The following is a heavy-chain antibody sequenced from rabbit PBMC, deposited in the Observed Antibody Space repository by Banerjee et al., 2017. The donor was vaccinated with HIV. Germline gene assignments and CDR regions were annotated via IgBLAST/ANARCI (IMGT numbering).Heavy chain of an antibody. CDR3: ARDDYSYGYGGYDS. V-gene: IGHV1S45*01. CDR2: IYTGSNDHT. CDR1: GFSFSSNA. Sequence: QEQLEESGGGLVKPEGSLTLTCTASGFSFSSNAMCWVRQAPGKGLEWIGCIYTGSNDHTNYASWAKGRFTISKTSSTTVTLQMTSLTAAGTATYFCARDDYSYGYGGYDSWGPGTLVTVS. J-gene: IGHJ6*01. D-gene: IGHD6-1*01.